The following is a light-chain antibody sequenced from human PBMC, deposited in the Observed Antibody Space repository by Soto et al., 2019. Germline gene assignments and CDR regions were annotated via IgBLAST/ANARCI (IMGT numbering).Light chain of an antibody. J-gene: IGKJ1*01. CDR3: QQYETYWT. CDR1: QSIGSW. Sequence: DIQMTQSPSTLSASVGDRVTITCRASQSIGSWLAWYQQKAGKASKFLIYKASTLESGVPSRFSGSGSGTEFTLTISSLQPDDFATYYCQQYETYWTFGQGTKVEIK. CDR2: KAS. V-gene: IGKV1-5*03.